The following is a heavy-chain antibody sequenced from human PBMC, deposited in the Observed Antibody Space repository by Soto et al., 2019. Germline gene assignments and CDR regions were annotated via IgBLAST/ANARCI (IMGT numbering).Heavy chain of an antibody. J-gene: IGHJ5*02. D-gene: IGHD3-3*01. V-gene: IGHV4-4*02. CDR2: IYHSGST. CDR3: ARRVLDFWSGYWVRGWFDP. Sequence: SETLSLTCAVSGGSISSSNWWSWVRQPPGKGLEWIGEIYHSGSTNYNPSLKSRVTISVDKSKNQFSLKLSSVTAADTAVYYCARRVLDFWSGYWVRGWFDPSGQATLVTVSS. CDR1: GGSISSSNW.